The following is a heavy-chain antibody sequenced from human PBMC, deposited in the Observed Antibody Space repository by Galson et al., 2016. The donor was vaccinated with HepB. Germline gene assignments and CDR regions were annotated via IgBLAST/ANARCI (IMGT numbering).Heavy chain of an antibody. Sequence: SVKVSCKASGYTFTSSGISWMRQAPGQGLEWVGWIYAGNGHTNYAQNLQGRVTVTMDTSPTTAYLELRSLPSDDTAVYYCERDSDYNVDYWGQGTLVTVSS. J-gene: IGHJ4*02. CDR1: GYTFTSSG. CDR3: ERDSDYNVDY. CDR2: IYAGNGHT. V-gene: IGHV1-18*01. D-gene: IGHD4-17*01.